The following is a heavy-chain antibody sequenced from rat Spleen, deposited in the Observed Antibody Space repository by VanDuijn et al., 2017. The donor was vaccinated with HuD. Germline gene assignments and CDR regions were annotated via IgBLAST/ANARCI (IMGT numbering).Heavy chain of an antibody. CDR3: ARHLPFTIAAISPFDY. CDR1: GFTFSNYG. Sequence: EVQLVESGGGLVQPGRSLKLSCAASGFTFSNYGMTWVCQAPTKGLEWVATISYDGSSTYYRDSVKGRFTISRDNAKSTLYLQMDSLRSEDTATYYCARHLPFTIAAISPFDYWGQGVMVTVSS. D-gene: IGHD1-2*01. V-gene: IGHV5-29*01. J-gene: IGHJ2*01. CDR2: ISYDGSST.